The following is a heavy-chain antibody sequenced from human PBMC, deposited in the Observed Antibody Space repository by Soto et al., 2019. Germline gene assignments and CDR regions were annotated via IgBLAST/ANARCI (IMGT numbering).Heavy chain of an antibody. J-gene: IGHJ4*02. CDR3: ARGPAILYGDHGDY. CDR1: GYIFTNFD. D-gene: IGHD4-17*01. CDR2: MNPNSGNT. Sequence: QVQLVQSGAEVKKPGASVKVSCKASGYIFTNFDINWVRQATGQGLEWMGWMNPNSGNTGYAQKFQGRITMTRNTSISTAYMELSSLRSEDTAVYYCARGPAILYGDHGDYWGQGTLVTVSS. V-gene: IGHV1-8*01.